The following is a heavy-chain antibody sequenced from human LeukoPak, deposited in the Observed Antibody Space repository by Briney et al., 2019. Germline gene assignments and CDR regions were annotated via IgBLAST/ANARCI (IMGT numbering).Heavy chain of an antibody. J-gene: IGHJ6*03. D-gene: IGHD6-13*01. V-gene: IGHV4-59*01. CDR2: IYYSGST. CDR1: GGSISSYY. CDR3: ARASRRRYSSSWYGSKDPYYYYMDV. Sequence: RPSETLSLTCTVSGGSISSYYWSWIRQPPGKGLEWIGYIYYSGSTNYNPSLKSRVTISVDTSKNQFSLKLSSVTAADTAVYYCARASRRRYSSSWYGSKDPYYYYMDVWGKGTTVTVSS.